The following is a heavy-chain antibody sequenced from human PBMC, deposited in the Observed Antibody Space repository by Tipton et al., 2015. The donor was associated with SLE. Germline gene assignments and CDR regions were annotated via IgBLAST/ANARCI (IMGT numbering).Heavy chain of an antibody. Sequence: GLVKPSETLSLTCAVSGYSISSGYYWGWIRQPPGKGLEWIGSIYHSGSAFYNPSLKSRVTISVDTSKNQFSLKLSSVTAADTAVYYCARDDGGAFDIWGQGTMVTVSS. J-gene: IGHJ3*02. V-gene: IGHV4-38-2*02. CDR3: ARDDGGAFDI. D-gene: IGHD3-16*01. CDR2: IYHSGSA. CDR1: GYSISSGYY.